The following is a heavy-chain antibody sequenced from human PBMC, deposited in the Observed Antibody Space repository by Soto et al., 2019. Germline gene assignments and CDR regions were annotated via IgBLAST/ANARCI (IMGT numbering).Heavy chain of an antibody. V-gene: IGHV3-48*01. CDR1: GFTFSSYS. D-gene: IGHD3-22*01. Sequence: GGSLRLSCAASGFTFSSYSMNWVRNAPGRGLEWVSYISRTSSSTYYADSVKGRFTISRDNAKNSLYLQMNSLRAEDTAVYYCARDPYYSDSSGYWMDYWGQGTLVTVSS. CDR2: ISRTSSST. CDR3: ARDPYYSDSSGYWMDY. J-gene: IGHJ4*02.